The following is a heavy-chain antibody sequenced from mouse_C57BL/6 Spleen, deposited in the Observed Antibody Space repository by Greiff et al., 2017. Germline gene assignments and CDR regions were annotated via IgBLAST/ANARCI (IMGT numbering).Heavy chain of an antibody. CDR3: ARLSDGYYLYYFDY. V-gene: IGHV1-26*01. D-gene: IGHD2-3*01. Sequence: VQLQQSGPELVKPGASVKISCKASGYTFTDYYMNWVKQSHGKSLEWIGDINPNNGGTSYNQKFKGKATLTVDKSSSTAYMELRSLTSEDSAVYYCARLSDGYYLYYFDYWGQGTTLTVSS. J-gene: IGHJ2*01. CDR2: INPNNGGT. CDR1: GYTFTDYY.